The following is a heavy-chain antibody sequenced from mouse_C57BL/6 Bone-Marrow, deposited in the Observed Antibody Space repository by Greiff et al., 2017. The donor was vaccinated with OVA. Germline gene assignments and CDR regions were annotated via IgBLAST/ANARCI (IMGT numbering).Heavy chain of an antibody. V-gene: IGHV5-6*02. CDR3: ARRGGYDRYFDV. Sequence: EVKLVESGGDLVKPGGSLKLSCAASGFTFSSYGMSWVRQTPDKRLEWVATISSGGSYTYYPDSVKGRFTISRDNAKNTLYLQMSSLKSEDTAMYYCARRGGYDRYFDVWGTGTTVTVSS. CDR1: GFTFSSYG. J-gene: IGHJ1*03. D-gene: IGHD2-2*01. CDR2: ISSGGSYT.